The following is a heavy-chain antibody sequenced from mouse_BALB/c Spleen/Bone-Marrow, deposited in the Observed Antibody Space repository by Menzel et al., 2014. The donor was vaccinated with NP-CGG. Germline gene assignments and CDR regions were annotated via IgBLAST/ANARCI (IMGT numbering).Heavy chain of an antibody. J-gene: IGHJ1*01. Sequence: EVKLMESGGGSVQPGGSLRLSCATSGFTFTDYYMSWVRQPPGKALEWLGFIRNKAKGYTTEYSASVKGRFSISRDNSQRILYLQMNTLRPEDSATYYCARDENVGIYWYYDVRGAGTPVIVSS. V-gene: IGHV7-3*02. CDR1: GFTFTDYY. CDR2: IRNKAKGYTT. CDR3: ARDENVGIYWYYDV.